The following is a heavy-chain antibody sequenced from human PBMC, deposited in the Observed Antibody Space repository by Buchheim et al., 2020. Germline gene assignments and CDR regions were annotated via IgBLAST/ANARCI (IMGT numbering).Heavy chain of an antibody. J-gene: IGHJ4*02. Sequence: QVQLVESGGGVVQPGRSLRLSCAASGFTFSSYGMHWVRQAPGKGLEWVAVIWYDGSNKYYADSAKVRFTISRDNSQHTLYLPMNSLRAEDTAVYYCAREIAAAGTGDYWGQGTL. V-gene: IGHV3-33*01. CDR3: AREIAAAGTGDY. CDR1: GFTFSSYG. CDR2: IWYDGSNK. D-gene: IGHD6-13*01.